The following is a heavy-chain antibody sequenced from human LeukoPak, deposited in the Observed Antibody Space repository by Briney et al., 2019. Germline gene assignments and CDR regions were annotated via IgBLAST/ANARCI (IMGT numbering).Heavy chain of an antibody. Sequence: ASVKVSCKASGGTFSSYAISWVRQAPGQGLEWMGGIIPIFGTANYAQKFQGRVTITTDESTSTAYMELSSLRSEDTAVYYCATIGRDGYNPRDYWGQGTLVTVSS. CDR2: IIPIFGTA. D-gene: IGHD5-24*01. V-gene: IGHV1-69*05. CDR1: GGTFSSYA. CDR3: ATIGRDGYNPRDY. J-gene: IGHJ4*02.